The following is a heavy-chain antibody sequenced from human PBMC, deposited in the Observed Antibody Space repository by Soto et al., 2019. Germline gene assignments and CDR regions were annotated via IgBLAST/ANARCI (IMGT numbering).Heavy chain of an antibody. V-gene: IGHV3-7*01. CDR2: INQDGSEK. CDR3: ARELVVGPAEYFQH. CDR1: GFTFGRNW. D-gene: IGHD2-15*01. Sequence: LSCAVSGFTFGRNWMIWVRQTPGKGLEWVANINQDGSEKYYVDSVKGRFTISRDNAKNALYLQMNSLRAEDTAVYYCARELVVGPAEYFQHWGQGTQVTVSS. J-gene: IGHJ1*01.